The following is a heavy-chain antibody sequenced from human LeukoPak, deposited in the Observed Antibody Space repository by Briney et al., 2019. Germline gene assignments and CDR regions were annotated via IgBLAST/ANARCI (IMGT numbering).Heavy chain of an antibody. D-gene: IGHD2-2*01. CDR1: GDSISSDDYY. CDR3: ARGGVAMEEGSSFQH. J-gene: IGHJ1*01. V-gene: IGHV4-30-4*08. Sequence: KSSETLSLTCTVSGDSISSDDYYWSWIRQPPGKGLEWIGYIYYSRITYYNPSLKSRVSISIDTSKNQFSLKLSSVTAADTAVYYCARGGVAMEEGSSFQHWGQGTLVTVSS. CDR2: IYYSRIT.